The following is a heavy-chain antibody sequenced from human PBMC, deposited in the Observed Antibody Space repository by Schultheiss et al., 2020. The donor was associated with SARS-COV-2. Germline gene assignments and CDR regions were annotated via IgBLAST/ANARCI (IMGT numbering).Heavy chain of an antibody. Sequence: GGSLRLSCAASGFTFSDYYMSWIRQAPGKGLEWVSYISSGGVTIYYADSVKGRFTISRDNAKNSLDLQMNSLRAEDTAVYYCARERMSYNGMDVWGQGTLVTVSS. J-gene: IGHJ4*02. D-gene: IGHD3-10*01. V-gene: IGHV3-11*01. CDR1: GFTFSDYY. CDR2: ISSGGVTI. CDR3: ARERMSYNGMDV.